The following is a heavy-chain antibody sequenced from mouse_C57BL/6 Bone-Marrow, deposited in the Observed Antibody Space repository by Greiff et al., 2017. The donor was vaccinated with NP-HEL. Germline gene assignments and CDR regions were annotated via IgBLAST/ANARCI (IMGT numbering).Heavy chain of an antibody. CDR2: INPYNGGT. D-gene: IGHD1-1*01. CDR1: GYTFTDYY. V-gene: IGHV1-19*01. Sequence: EVQLQQSGPVLVKPGASVKMSCKASGYTFTDYYMNWVKQSHGKSLEWIGVINPYNGGTSYNQKFKGKATLTVDKSSSTAYMEINSLTSEDSAVYYCASYYYGSSFPTEHFDVWGTGTTVTVSS. CDR3: ASYYYGSSFPTEHFDV. J-gene: IGHJ1*03.